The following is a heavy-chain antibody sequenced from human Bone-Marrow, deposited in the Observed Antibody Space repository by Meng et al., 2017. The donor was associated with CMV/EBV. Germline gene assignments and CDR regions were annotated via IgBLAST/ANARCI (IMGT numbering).Heavy chain of an antibody. CDR1: GFSFSYYD. V-gene: IGHV3-13*01. CDR2: ISAAGDT. J-gene: IGHJ6*01. CDR3: ARVSIQSGFGMDV. Sequence: GGSLRLSCAASGFSFSYYDMHWVRQVTGKTLEWVSAISAAGDTYYPDSLKGRFSVSRENGNSSVYLEMNDLGTGDTAVYYCARVSIQSGFGMDVWGQGTTVTGSS. D-gene: IGHD3-22*01.